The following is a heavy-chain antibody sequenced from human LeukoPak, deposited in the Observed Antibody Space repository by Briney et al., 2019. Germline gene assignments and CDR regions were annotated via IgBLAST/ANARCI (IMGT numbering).Heavy chain of an antibody. D-gene: IGHD3-22*01. Sequence: GRSLRLSCAASGFTFSSYGMHWVRQAPGKGLEWVAVISYDGSNKYYADSVKGRFTISRDNSKNTLYLQMNSLRAEDTAVYHCAKEGYYYDSSGYNYYYGMDVWGQGTTVTVSS. CDR1: GFTFSSYG. CDR2: ISYDGSNK. J-gene: IGHJ6*02. V-gene: IGHV3-30*18. CDR3: AKEGYYYDSSGYNYYYGMDV.